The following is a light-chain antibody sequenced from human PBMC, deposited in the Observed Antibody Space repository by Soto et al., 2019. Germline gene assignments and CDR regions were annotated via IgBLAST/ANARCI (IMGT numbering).Light chain of an antibody. CDR2: GTS. V-gene: IGKV1-39*01. CDR1: QSISKY. J-gene: IGKJ4*01. CDR3: QQGYSALLT. Sequence: DIQMTQSPSSLSASVGDRVTLTCRASQSISKYLNWYQVKSGKGPKLLIYGTSTLQCGVPSRFSGSGSGTHFTLTISNLQPEDVAVYYCQQGYSALLTFGGGTRVEIK.